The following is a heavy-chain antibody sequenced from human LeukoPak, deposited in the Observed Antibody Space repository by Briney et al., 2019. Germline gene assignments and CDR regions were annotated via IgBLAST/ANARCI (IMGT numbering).Heavy chain of an antibody. J-gene: IGHJ4*02. V-gene: IGHV3-74*01. CDR1: GFTFSDYW. Sequence: GGSLRLSCAASGFTFSDYWIHWVRQAPGKGLVWVSRINTDGSITNYADSVKGRFSIPRDNAKNTLYLQMSSLRAEDTAVYYCARDRGPRTGFMVREAYDYWGQGTLVTVSS. CDR3: ARDRGPRTGFMVREAYDY. D-gene: IGHD3-10*01. CDR2: INTDGSIT.